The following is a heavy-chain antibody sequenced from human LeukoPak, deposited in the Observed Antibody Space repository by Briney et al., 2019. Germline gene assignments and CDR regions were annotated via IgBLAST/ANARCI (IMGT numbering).Heavy chain of an antibody. CDR3: ARDRGYFDN. CDR2: ITSSSNYI. CDR1: GFTFSSYS. J-gene: IGHJ4*02. Sequence: PGGSLRLSCAASGFTFSSYSMNWVRQAPGKGLGWLSSITSSSNYIYYADSVKGRFTISRDNVQNSLYLQMNSLRAEDTAMYYCARDRGYFDNWGQGTLVTVSS. V-gene: IGHV3-21*01.